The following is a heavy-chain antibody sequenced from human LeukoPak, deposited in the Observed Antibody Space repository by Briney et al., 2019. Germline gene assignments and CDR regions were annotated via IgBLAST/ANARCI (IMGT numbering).Heavy chain of an antibody. Sequence: ASVKVSCKASGYTFTSYDINWVRQATGQGLEWMGWMNPNSGNTGYAQKFQGRVTMTRNTSISTAYTELSRLRSDDTAVYYCARSHSGSCYDYWGQGTLVTVSS. CDR2: MNPNSGNT. CDR1: GYTFTSYD. D-gene: IGHD2-15*01. J-gene: IGHJ4*02. CDR3: ARSHSGSCYDY. V-gene: IGHV1-8*01.